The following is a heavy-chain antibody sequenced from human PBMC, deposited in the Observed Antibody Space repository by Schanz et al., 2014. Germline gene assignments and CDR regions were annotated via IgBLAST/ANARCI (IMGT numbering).Heavy chain of an antibody. Sequence: VQLVESGGGLVQPGGSLRLSCSASGFTFSTHAIHWVRQAPGKGLEWVAVIWSDGTNEYYADSVKGRFTISGDSSKYTVYLQMNSLRADDTAVYYCAKGPYYYYYMDVWGNGTTVTVSS. J-gene: IGHJ6*03. CDR2: IWSDGTNE. CDR3: AKGPYYYYYMDV. V-gene: IGHV3-33*08. CDR1: GFTFSTHA.